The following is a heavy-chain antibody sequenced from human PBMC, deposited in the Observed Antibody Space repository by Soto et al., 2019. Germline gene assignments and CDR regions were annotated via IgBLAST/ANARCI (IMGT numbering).Heavy chain of an antibody. D-gene: IGHD2-15*01. CDR1: GYTFTGYY. CDR3: ARDGYCSGGSCYDDAFDI. CDR2: INPNSGGT. Sequence: ASVKVSCKASGYTFTGYYMHWGRQAPGQGLEWMGWINPNSGGTNYAQKFQGRVTMTRDTSISTAYMERSRLRSDDTAVYYCARDGYCSGGSCYDDAFDIWGQGTMVTVSS. V-gene: IGHV1-2*02. J-gene: IGHJ3*02.